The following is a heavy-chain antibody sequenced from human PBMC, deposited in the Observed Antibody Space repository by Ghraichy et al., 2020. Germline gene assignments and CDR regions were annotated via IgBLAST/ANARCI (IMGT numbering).Heavy chain of an antibody. Sequence: SVKVSCKASGGTFSSYAISWVRQAPGQGLEWMGRIIPILGIANYAQKFQGRVTITADKSTSTAYMELSSLRSEDTAVYYCARGYSSSQTQDAFDIWGQGTMVTVSS. D-gene: IGHD6-13*01. CDR1: GGTFSSYA. CDR2: IIPILGIA. J-gene: IGHJ3*02. CDR3: ARGYSSSQTQDAFDI. V-gene: IGHV1-69*04.